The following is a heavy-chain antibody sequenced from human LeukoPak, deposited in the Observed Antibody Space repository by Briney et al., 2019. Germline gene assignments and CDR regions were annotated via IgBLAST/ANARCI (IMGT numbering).Heavy chain of an antibody. Sequence: GGSLRLSCTASGFTFRTYAMNWVRQAPGKGLEWLSGISGSGNGTYYADSVKGRFIISRDNSKNTLYLQMNSLRAEDTAVYYCAKDLRGHNVDTAMVLIYYYYGMDVWGQGTTVTVSS. CDR2: ISGSGNGT. V-gene: IGHV3-23*01. D-gene: IGHD5-18*01. J-gene: IGHJ6*02. CDR1: GFTFRTYA. CDR3: AKDLRGHNVDTAMVLIYYYYGMDV.